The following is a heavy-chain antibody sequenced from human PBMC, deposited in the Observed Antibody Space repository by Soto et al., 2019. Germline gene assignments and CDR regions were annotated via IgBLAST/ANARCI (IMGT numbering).Heavy chain of an antibody. CDR2: IWYDGSNK. CDR1: GFTFSSYG. V-gene: IGHV3-33*01. CDR3: ARDSRTRTTFFDY. D-gene: IGHD1-1*01. J-gene: IGHJ4*02. Sequence: GGSLRLSCAASGFTFSSYGMHWVRQAPGKGLEWVAVIWYDGSNKYYADSVKGRFTISRDNSKNTLYLQMNSLRAEDTAVYYCARDSRTRTTFFDYWGQGTLVTVSS.